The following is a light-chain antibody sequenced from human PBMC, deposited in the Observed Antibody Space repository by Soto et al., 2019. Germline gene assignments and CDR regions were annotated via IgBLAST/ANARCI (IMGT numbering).Light chain of an antibody. V-gene: IGLV2-14*01. CDR1: SSDVGDNNY. Sequence: QSALTQPASVSGSPGQSITISCTGTSSDVGDNNYVSWYQQHPGKAPKLMIYDVTHRPSGISNRFSGSKSGNTASLTISGLQDDDEEDDYCSSSTSSSTLYVFGTGTKVTVL. J-gene: IGLJ1*01. CDR3: SSSTSSSTLYV. CDR2: DVT.